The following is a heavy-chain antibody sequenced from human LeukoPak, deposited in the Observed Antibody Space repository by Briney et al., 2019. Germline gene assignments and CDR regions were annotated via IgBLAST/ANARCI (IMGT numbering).Heavy chain of an antibody. V-gene: IGHV1-69*04. D-gene: IGHD2-2*02. CDR2: IIPILGIA. CDR3: ARDRGIVVVPAAIFDY. J-gene: IGHJ4*02. CDR1: GGTFSSYA. Sequence: GASVKVSCKASGGTFSSYAISWVRQAPGQGLEWMGRIIPILGIANYAQKFQGRVTITADKSTSTAYMELSSLRSEDTAVYYCARDRGIVVVPAAIFDYWGQGTLVTVSS.